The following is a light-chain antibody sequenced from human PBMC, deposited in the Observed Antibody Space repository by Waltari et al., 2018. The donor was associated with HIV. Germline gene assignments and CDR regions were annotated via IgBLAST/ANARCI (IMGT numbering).Light chain of an antibody. J-gene: IGLJ2*01. Sequence: QSALTQPASVSGSPGQSITIPCTGTSSDVGNYNHVSWYQQHPGKAPKVIIYDVNKRPSGVSNRFSGSKSGNTASLTISGLQAEDEGLYYCCSYAGSIYVVFGGGTKVTVL. CDR2: DVN. CDR1: SSDVGNYNH. CDR3: CSYAGSIYVV. V-gene: IGLV2-23*02.